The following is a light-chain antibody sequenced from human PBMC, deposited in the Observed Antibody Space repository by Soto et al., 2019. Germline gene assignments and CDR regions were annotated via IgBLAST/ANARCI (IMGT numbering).Light chain of an antibody. CDR2: DVT. J-gene: IGLJ1*01. CDR3: SSYAGTHVV. V-gene: IGLV2-8*01. Sequence: QSALTQPPSASGSPGQSVTISCTGTNSDVGGYNYVSWYQQHPGKAPKLMIYDVTKRPSGVPDRFSGSKSGNTASLTVSGLQAEDEADYYCSSYAGTHVVFGTGTKVPS. CDR1: NSDVGGYNY.